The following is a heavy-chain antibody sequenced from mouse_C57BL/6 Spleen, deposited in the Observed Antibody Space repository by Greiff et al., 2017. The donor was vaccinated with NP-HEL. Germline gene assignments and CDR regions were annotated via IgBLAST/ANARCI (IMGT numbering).Heavy chain of an antibody. V-gene: IGHV1-4*01. CDR2: INPSSGYT. Sequence: QVQLKQSGAELARPGASVKMSCKASGYTFTSYTMHWVKQRPGQGLEWIGYINPSSGYTKYNQKFKDKATLTADKSSSTAYMQLSSLTSEDSAVYYCARANYYGSSSLAYWGQGTLVTVSA. CDR3: ARANYYGSSSLAY. J-gene: IGHJ3*01. D-gene: IGHD1-1*01. CDR1: GYTFTSYT.